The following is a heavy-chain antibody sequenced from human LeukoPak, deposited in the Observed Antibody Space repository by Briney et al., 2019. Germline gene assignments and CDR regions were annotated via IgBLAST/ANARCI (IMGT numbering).Heavy chain of an antibody. J-gene: IGHJ5*02. D-gene: IGHD2-2*03. V-gene: IGHV4-4*07. CDR3: ARDLGYCSSTSCPGWFDP. CDR1: GGSISSYY. CDR2: IYTSGSA. Sequence: SETLSLTCTVSGGSISSYYWSWIRQPAGKGLEWIGRIYTSGSANYNPSLKSRVTMSVDTSKNQFSLKLSSVTAADTAVYYCARDLGYCSSTSCPGWFDPWGQGTLVTVSS.